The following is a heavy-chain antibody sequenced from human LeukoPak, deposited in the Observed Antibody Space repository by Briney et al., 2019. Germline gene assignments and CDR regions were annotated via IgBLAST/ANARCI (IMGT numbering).Heavy chain of an antibody. D-gene: IGHD3-16*01. J-gene: IGHJ4*02. CDR1: GYSFTSYW. CDR2: IYPGDSDT. Sequence: GESLKISCKGSGYSFTSYWIGWVRQMPGKGLEWMGIIYPGDSDTRYSPPFQGQVTISADKSISTAYLQWRSLKVSDTAIYYCARFGSAGDRRADYWGQGTLVTVSS. CDR3: ARFGSAGDRRADY. V-gene: IGHV5-51*01.